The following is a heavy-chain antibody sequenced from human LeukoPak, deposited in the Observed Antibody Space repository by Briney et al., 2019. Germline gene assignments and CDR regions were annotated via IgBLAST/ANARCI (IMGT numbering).Heavy chain of an antibody. CDR2: INSDGRSS. J-gene: IGHJ6*02. CDR3: ASDYYGMDV. V-gene: IGHV3-74*01. CDR1: GFTFSSYW. Sequence: GGSLRLSRAASGFTFSSYWMNWVRQAPGKGLEWVSRINSDGRSSSYADSVKGRFTISRDNGKNTLYLQMNSLRDEDTAVYYCASDYYGMDVWGQGTTVTVSS.